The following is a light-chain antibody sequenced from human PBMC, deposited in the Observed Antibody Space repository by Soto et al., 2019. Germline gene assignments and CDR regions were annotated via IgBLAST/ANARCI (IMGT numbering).Light chain of an antibody. CDR2: GAS. CDR3: QQAGAFPT. Sequence: DLQLTQSPSSVSASVGDRVTITCRASQDVSSWLAWYQQKPGAAPELLIYGASTLQSGVPSRFSGSGYGTDFTLTISGLEPEDYATYYCQQAGAFPTFGQGTRLEIK. J-gene: IGKJ5*01. V-gene: IGKV1-12*01. CDR1: QDVSSW.